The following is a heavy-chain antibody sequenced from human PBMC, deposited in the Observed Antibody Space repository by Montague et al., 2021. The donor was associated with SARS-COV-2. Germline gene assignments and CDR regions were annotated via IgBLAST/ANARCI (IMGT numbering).Heavy chain of an antibody. CDR2: INHSGST. Sequence: SETLSLTCAVYGGSFSGYYWSWLGQPPGEGLEWIGEINHSGSTKYNPSLKSRVTISVDTSKNQFSLKLSSVTVAATAVYYCARGTKRVFTYDDDSSGYASDDWGQGTLVTVSS. CDR1: GGSFSGYY. J-gene: IGHJ4*02. CDR3: ARGTKRVFTYDDDSSGYASDD. V-gene: IGHV4-34*01. D-gene: IGHD3-22*01.